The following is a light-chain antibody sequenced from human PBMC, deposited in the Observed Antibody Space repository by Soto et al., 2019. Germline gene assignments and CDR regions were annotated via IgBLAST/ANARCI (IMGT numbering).Light chain of an antibody. CDR2: EDD. CDR3: ATRDGSLSAVV. Sequence: QSAFTQPPSISAAPGQKVTISCSGGCSNIENNYVSWYQHVPGAAPRLLIYEDDKRPSEIPDRFSGSKAGASAILGITGLQTGDEDGYYCATRDGSLSAVVFGGGTKLTVL. V-gene: IGLV1-51*02. CDR1: CSNIENNY. J-gene: IGLJ2*01.